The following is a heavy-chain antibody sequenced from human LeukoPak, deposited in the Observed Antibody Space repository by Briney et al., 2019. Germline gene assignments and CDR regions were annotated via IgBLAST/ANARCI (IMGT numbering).Heavy chain of an antibody. CDR3: ARALLPVRFLGYYGMDV. CDR1: GFTFSSYE. D-gene: IGHD3-3*01. J-gene: IGHJ6*02. Sequence: GGSLRLSCAASGFTFSSYEMNWVRQAPGKGLEWVSYISSSGSTIYYADSVKGRFTLSRDNAKNSLYLQMNSLRAEDTAVYYCARALLPVRFLGYYGMDVWGQGTTVTVSS. CDR2: ISSSGSTI. V-gene: IGHV3-48*03.